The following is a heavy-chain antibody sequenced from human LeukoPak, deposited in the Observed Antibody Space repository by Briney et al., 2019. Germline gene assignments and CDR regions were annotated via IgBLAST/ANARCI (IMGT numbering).Heavy chain of an antibody. Sequence: PGGSLRLSCAASGFTFGSYWMSWVRQAPGKGLEWVANIKQDGSEKYYVDSVKDRFTISRDNAKNSLYLQMNSLRAEDTAVYYCARDKYTGDSYFAYWGQGIVVTVSS. CDR1: GFTFGSYW. V-gene: IGHV3-7*01. CDR2: IKQDGSEK. D-gene: IGHD1-1*01. CDR3: ARDKYTGDSYFAY. J-gene: IGHJ4*02.